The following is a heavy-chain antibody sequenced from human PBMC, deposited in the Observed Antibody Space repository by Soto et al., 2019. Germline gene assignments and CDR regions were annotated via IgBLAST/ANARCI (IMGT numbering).Heavy chain of an antibody. CDR3: ARDRDDYGSGNYYNRIDF. D-gene: IGHD3-10*01. J-gene: IGHJ4*02. Sequence: QVQLVQSGAEVKKPGSSVKVSCKASGGIFSTYAISWLRQAPGQGLEWMGGIIPLFGTPNYAQRFQGRVTITADEPTSTACMELSRLRSEDTAVYYCARDRDDYGSGNYYNRIDFWGQGTLVTVSS. V-gene: IGHV1-69*01. CDR2: IIPLFGTP. CDR1: GGIFSTYA.